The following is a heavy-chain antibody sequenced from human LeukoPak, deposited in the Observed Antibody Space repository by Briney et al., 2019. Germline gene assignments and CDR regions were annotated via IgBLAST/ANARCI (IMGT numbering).Heavy chain of an antibody. CDR2: IYYSGST. CDR1: GDSITSYY. D-gene: IGHD6-19*01. J-gene: IGHJ4*02. Sequence: PSETLSLTCTVSGDSITSYYWSWIRQPPGKGLEWIAYIYYSGSTNYNPSLKSRVTISVDTSKNQFSLKLSSVTAADTAVYYCARAGSGWSFDYWGQGTLVTVSS. V-gene: IGHV4-59*01. CDR3: ARAGSGWSFDY.